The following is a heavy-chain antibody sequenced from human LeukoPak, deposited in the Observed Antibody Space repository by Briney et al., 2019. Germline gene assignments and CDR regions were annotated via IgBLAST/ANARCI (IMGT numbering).Heavy chain of an antibody. V-gene: IGHV3-30*01. Sequence: GGSLRLSCAASGFTFSSYAMHWVRQAPGKGLEWVAVISYDGSNKYYADSVKGRFTISRDNSKNTLYLQMNSLRAEDTAVHYCARDPRARLELRPGPDYYYYYYYMDVWGKGTTVTVSS. D-gene: IGHD1-7*01. J-gene: IGHJ6*03. CDR3: ARDPRARLELRPGPDYYYYYYYMDV. CDR2: ISYDGSNK. CDR1: GFTFSSYA.